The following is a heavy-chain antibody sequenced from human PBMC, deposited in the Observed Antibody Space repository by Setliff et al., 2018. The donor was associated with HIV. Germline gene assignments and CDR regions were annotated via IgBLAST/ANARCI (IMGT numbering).Heavy chain of an antibody. CDR3: TTDPMSQYYYGSGSYYLLSFDY. V-gene: IGHV3-15*01. Sequence: GESLRLSCAASGFTFSNAWMSWVRQAPGKGLEWVGRIKSKTDGGTTDYAAPVKGRFTISRDDSKNTLYLQMNSLKTEDTAAYYCTTDPMSQYYYGSGSYYLLSFDYWGQGTLVTVSS. CDR2: IKSKTDGGTT. J-gene: IGHJ4*02. D-gene: IGHD3-10*01. CDR1: GFTFSNAW.